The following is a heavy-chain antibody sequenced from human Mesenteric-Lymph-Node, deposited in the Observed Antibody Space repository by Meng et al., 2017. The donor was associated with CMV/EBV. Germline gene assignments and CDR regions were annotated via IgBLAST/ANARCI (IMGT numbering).Heavy chain of an antibody. Sequence: SVKVSCKAFGGTLNIFTINWVRQAPGQGLEWMGRIIPVLHMTNSAQNFQDRLTIIADRSTNTAYMELTRLRSDDTAVYYCATSTATTSNFGRVWNTWGQGTEVTVSS. V-gene: IGHV1-69*02. CDR2: IIPVLHMT. CDR3: ATSTATTSNFGRVWNT. D-gene: IGHD1-1*01. J-gene: IGHJ5*02. CDR1: GGTLNIFT.